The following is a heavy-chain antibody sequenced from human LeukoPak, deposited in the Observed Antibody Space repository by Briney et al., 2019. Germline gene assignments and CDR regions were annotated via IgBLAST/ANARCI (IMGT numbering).Heavy chain of an antibody. D-gene: IGHD3-10*01. Sequence: PSQTLSLTCTVSGGSISSGSYYWSWIRQPAGKGLEWIGRIYTSGSTNYNPSLKSRVTISVDTSKNQFSLKLSSVAAADTAVYYCARGVSDYYGSGSYYNWFDPWGQGTLVTVSS. V-gene: IGHV4-61*02. J-gene: IGHJ5*02. CDR1: GGSISSGSYY. CDR2: IYTSGST. CDR3: ARGVSDYYGSGSYYNWFDP.